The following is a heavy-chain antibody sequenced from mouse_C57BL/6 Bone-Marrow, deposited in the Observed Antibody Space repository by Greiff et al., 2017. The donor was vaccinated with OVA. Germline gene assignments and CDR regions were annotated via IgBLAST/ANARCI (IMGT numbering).Heavy chain of an antibody. D-gene: IGHD2-2*01. CDR1: GYTFTSYW. CDR2: IDPNSGGT. Sequence: QVQLQQPGAELVKPGASVKLSCKASGYTFTSYWMHWVKQRPGRGLEWIGRIDPNSGGTKYNEKFKSKATLTVDKPSSTAFMQLSSLTSEDSAVSYCARSDYYDGCSDVWGKGTMVTVSS. V-gene: IGHV1-72*01. J-gene: IGHJ3*01. CDR3: ARSDYYDGCSDV.